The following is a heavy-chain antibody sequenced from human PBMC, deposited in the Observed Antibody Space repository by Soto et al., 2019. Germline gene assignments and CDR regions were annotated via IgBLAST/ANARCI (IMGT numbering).Heavy chain of an antibody. V-gene: IGHV3-15*07. J-gene: IGHJ4*02. CDR1: GFTFSNAW. CDR2: IKSKTDGGTT. Sequence: PGGSLRLSCAASGFTFSNAWMNWVRQAPGKGLEWVGRIKSKTDGGTTDYAAPVKGRFTISRDDSKNTLYLQMNSLKTEDTAVYYCTTDNFATAMAKGPYFDYWGQGTLVTVSS. CDR3: TTDNFATAMAKGPYFDY. D-gene: IGHD5-18*01.